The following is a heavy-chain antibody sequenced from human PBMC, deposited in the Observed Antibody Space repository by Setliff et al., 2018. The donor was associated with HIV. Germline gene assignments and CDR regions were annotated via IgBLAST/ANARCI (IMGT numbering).Heavy chain of an antibody. CDR2: INSASGGT. J-gene: IGHJ3*01. Sequence: GASVKVSCKASGYTFTDYYIHWVRQAPGQGLEWMGRINSASGGTNYAQNFQGRVTVTRDTSINTSKNQFSLKLTSVTAADTATYYCARDTGVNVAPDGRGYHTFDFWGRGTMVTVSS. CDR1: GYTFTDYY. CDR3: TYYCARDTGVNVAPDGRGYHTFDF. V-gene: IGHV1-2*02. D-gene: IGHD2-8*02.